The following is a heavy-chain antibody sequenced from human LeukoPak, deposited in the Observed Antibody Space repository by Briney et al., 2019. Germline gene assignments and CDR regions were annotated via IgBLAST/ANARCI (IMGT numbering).Heavy chain of an antibody. CDR3: TRPANCGGDCYSEDADY. Sequence: GGSLRLSCAASGFTFSTYWMTWVRQAPGKGLEWVANIKQDGSEKYFVDSVKGRFTISRDNAKNSLYLQMNSLKSEDTAVYYCTRPANCGGDCYSEDADYWGQGTLVTVSS. V-gene: IGHV3-7*03. CDR1: GFTFSTYW. CDR2: IKQDGSEK. D-gene: IGHD2-21*02. J-gene: IGHJ4*02.